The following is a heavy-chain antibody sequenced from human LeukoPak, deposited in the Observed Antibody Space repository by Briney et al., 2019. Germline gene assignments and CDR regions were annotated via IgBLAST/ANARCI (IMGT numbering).Heavy chain of an antibody. CDR2: IYYSGST. Sequence: SETPSLTCTVSGGSISSYYWSWIRQPPGKGLEWIGYIYYSGSTNYNPSLKSRVTISVDTSKNQFSLKLSSVTAADTAVYYCARVGYSYGPDYWGQGTLVTVSS. CDR1: GGSISSYY. D-gene: IGHD5-18*01. CDR3: ARVGYSYGPDY. J-gene: IGHJ4*02. V-gene: IGHV4-59*01.